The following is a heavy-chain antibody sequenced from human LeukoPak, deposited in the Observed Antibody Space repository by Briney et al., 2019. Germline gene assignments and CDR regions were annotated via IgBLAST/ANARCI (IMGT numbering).Heavy chain of an antibody. Sequence: SETLSLTCTVSGYSISSGYYWGWIRQPPGKGLEWIGSIYHSGSTYYNPSLKSRVTISVDTSKNQFSLKLSSVTAADTAVYYCARDGDTYYYDSSGYFRWFDPWGQGTLVTVSS. CDR2: IYHSGST. J-gene: IGHJ5*02. CDR1: GYSISSGYY. CDR3: ARDGDTYYYDSSGYFRWFDP. V-gene: IGHV4-38-2*02. D-gene: IGHD3-22*01.